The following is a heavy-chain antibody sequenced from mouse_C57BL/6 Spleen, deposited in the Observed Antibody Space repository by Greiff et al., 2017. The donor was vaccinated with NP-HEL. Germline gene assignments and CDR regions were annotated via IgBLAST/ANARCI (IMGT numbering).Heavy chain of an antibody. Sequence: VQLQQSGPELVKPGASVKIPCKASGYTFTDYNMDWVKQSHGKSLEWIGDINPNNGGTIYNQKFKGKATLTVDKSSSTAYMELRSLTSEDTAVYYCARCYYGSRGYAMDYWGQGTSVTVSS. V-gene: IGHV1-18*01. CDR2: INPNNGGT. CDR1: GYTFTDYN. D-gene: IGHD1-1*01. CDR3: ARCYYGSRGYAMDY. J-gene: IGHJ4*01.